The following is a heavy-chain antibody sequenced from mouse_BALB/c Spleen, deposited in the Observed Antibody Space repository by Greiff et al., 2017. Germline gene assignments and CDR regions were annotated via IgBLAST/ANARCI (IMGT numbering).Heavy chain of an antibody. CDR3: ARGDGNYGAMDY. D-gene: IGHD2-1*01. J-gene: IGHJ4*01. CDR2: ISSGGST. V-gene: IGHV5-6-5*01. CDR1: GFTFSSYA. Sequence: EVKLVESGGGLVKPGGSLKLSCAASGFTFSSYAMSWVRQTPEKRLEWVASISSGGSTYYPDSVKGRFTISRDNARNILYLQMSSLRSEDTAMYYCARGDGNYGAMDYWGQGTSVTVSS.